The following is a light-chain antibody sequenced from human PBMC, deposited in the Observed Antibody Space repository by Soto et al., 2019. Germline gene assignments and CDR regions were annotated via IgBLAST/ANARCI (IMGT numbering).Light chain of an antibody. CDR3: TSYTTGDTLA. J-gene: IGLJ2*01. CDR1: TNDVGAYDY. Sequence: QPVLTQPASVSGSPGQSITISCTGTTNDVGAYDYVSWYQHHPGKAPRLMIFDVSDRPSGVSNRFSGSKSGNTASLTISGLQAEDEADYYCTSYTTGDTLAFGGGTKLTVL. V-gene: IGLV2-14*03. CDR2: DVS.